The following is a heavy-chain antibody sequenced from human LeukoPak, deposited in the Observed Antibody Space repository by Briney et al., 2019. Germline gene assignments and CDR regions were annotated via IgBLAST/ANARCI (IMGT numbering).Heavy chain of an antibody. D-gene: IGHD6-13*01. CDR1: GGSFSGYY. V-gene: IGHV4-34*01. J-gene: IGHJ6*03. CDR3: ARARIIAAAGFYYYYYYMDV. Sequence: PSETLSLTCAVYGGSFSGYYWSWIRQPPGKGLEWIGEINHSGSTNYNPSLKSRVTISVDTSKDQFSLKLSSVTAADTAVYYCARARIIAAAGFYYYYYYMDVWGKGTTVTISS. CDR2: INHSGST.